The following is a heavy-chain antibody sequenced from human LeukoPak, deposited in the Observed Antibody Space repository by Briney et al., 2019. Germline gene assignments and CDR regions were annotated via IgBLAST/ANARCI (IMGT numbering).Heavy chain of an antibody. CDR3: AKSVAIYFYYGLDV. Sequence: EGSLRLSCVASGFTFSSYAMSWVRQTPGKGLEWVSAISGSGGSTYYADSVKGRFTISRDNSKNTLSLQMNSLRAEDTAPYYCAKSVAIYFYYGLDVWGQGTTVTVSS. D-gene: IGHD3-3*01. V-gene: IGHV3-23*01. CDR2: ISGSGGST. J-gene: IGHJ6*02. CDR1: GFTFSSYA.